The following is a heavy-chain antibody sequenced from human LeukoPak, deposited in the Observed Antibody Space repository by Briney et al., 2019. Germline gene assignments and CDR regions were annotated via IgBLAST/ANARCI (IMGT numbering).Heavy chain of an antibody. Sequence: GGSLRLSCAASDFTFSSYWMHWVRQAPGEGLVWVSRISGDESSTNYADSVKGRFTISRDNARNTLCLQMNSLRAEDTAVYYCAREGGSFLRYFDSWGQGTLVTVSS. CDR1: DFTFSSYW. CDR2: ISGDESST. J-gene: IGHJ4*02. CDR3: AREGGSFLRYFDS. D-gene: IGHD1-26*01. V-gene: IGHV3-74*01.